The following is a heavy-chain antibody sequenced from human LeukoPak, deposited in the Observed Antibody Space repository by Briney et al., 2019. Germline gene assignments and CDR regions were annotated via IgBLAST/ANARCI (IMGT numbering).Heavy chain of an antibody. V-gene: IGHV3-53*01. J-gene: IGHJ3*02. D-gene: IGHD1-26*01. CDR3: ARGGSYLSAFDI. CDR1: GFTVSSNY. CDR2: IYSGGST. Sequence: GGSLRLSCAASGFTVSSNYMSWVRQAPGKGLEWVSIIYSGGSTFYADSVKGRFTISRDNSKNTLYLQMDSLRAEDTAVYYCARGGSYLSAFDIWGQGTMVTVSS.